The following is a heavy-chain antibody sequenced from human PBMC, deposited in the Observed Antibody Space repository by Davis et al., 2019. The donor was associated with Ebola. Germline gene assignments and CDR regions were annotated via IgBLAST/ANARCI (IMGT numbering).Heavy chain of an antibody. D-gene: IGHD2/OR15-2a*01. J-gene: IGHJ4*02. CDR1: VITFSSYA. CDR2: ISGSGGST. CDR3: ARGRSRIIVVYYFDY. Sequence: PGGSLRLSCTDSVITFSSYAMTWVRQAPGKGLEWVSAISGSGGSTYYADSVKGRFTISRDNSKNTLYLQMNSLRAEDTAVYYCARGRSRIIVVYYFDYWGQGTLVTVSS. V-gene: IGHV3-23*01.